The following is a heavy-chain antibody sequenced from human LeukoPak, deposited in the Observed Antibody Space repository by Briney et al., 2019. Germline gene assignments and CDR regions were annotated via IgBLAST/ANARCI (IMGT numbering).Heavy chain of an antibody. J-gene: IGHJ4*02. CDR3: ARVSIGWYSFDY. D-gene: IGHD6-19*01. CDR2: INPDGTTT. CDR1: GFAFSNYN. V-gene: IGHV3-74*01. Sequence: GGSLRLSCAASGFAFSNYNMNWVRQGPGKGLVWVSRINPDGTTTSYADSVKGRFTISRDNAKDPVYLQMNSLRAEDTAVYYCARVSIGWYSFDYWGQGTLVTVSS.